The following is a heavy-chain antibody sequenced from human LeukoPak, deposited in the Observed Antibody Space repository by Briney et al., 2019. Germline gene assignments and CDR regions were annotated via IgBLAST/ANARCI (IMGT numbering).Heavy chain of an antibody. V-gene: IGHV4-31*03. CDR2: IYYSGRT. CDR3: ARVAVVVRAAISYQGDAFDI. CDR1: VGSLSGGGNY. Sequence: TLSLSPTVSVGSLSGGGNYGSSVRQHPGDGLEWIGYIYYSGRTYYHPSLKRRLTISVETSKNQFSLKLSSVTAADTAVYYCARVAVVVRAAISYQGDAFDIWGRGTMVTASS. D-gene: IGHD2-2*02. J-gene: IGHJ3*02.